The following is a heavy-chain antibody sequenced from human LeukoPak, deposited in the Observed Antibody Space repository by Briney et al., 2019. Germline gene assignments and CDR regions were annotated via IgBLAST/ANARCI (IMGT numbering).Heavy chain of an antibody. CDR1: GFTFSSDD. D-gene: IGHD2-2*01. Sequence: GGSLRLSCAASGFTFSSDDLNWVRQAPGKGLEWVSYISSSSSTIYYADSVKGRFTISRDNAKNSLYLQMNSLRAEDTAVYYCARDVRYQLLFGRRDYMDVWGKGTTVTVSS. CDR2: ISSSSSTI. V-gene: IGHV3-48*01. CDR3: ARDVRYQLLFGRRDYMDV. J-gene: IGHJ6*03.